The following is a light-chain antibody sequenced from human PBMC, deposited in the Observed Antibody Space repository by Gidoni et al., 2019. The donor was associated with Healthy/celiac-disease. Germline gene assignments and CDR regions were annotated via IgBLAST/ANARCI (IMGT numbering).Light chain of an antibody. Sequence: DIVMTPSPDSLAVSLGERAPINCKSSQSVLYSSNNKNYLAWYQQKPGQPPKLLIYWASTRESGVPDRFSGSGSGTDFTLTISSLQAEDVAVYYYQQYYSTPPTFGQGTKVEIK. CDR3: QQYYSTPPT. CDR1: QSVLYSSNNKNY. J-gene: IGKJ1*01. V-gene: IGKV4-1*01. CDR2: WAS.